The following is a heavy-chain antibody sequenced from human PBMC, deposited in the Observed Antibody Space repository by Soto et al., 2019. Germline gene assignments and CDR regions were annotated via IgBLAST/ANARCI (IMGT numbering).Heavy chain of an antibody. Sequence: GGSLRLSCAASGFTFSSYGMHWVRQAPGKGLEWVAVISYDGSNKYYADSVKGRFTISRDNSKNTPYLQMNSLRAEDTAVYYCAKAPGGIAAPWFDPWGQGTLVTVSS. J-gene: IGHJ5*02. D-gene: IGHD6-13*01. CDR2: ISYDGSNK. CDR1: GFTFSSYG. CDR3: AKAPGGIAAPWFDP. V-gene: IGHV3-30*18.